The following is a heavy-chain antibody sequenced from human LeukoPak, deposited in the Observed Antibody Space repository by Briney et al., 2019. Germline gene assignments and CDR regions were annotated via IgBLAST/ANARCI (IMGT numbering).Heavy chain of an antibody. D-gene: IGHD5-12*01. J-gene: IGHJ4*02. V-gene: IGHV3-23*01. Sequence: GGSLRLSCVTSGFTLRSYAMTWVRQAPGKGLEWVSVISGSGGSTYYADSVKGRFSISRDNSKNTVYLQMNSLRTEDTAVYYCAPRGFAAFWGQGTLVTVSS. CDR2: ISGSGGST. CDR1: GFTLRSYA. CDR3: APRGFAAF.